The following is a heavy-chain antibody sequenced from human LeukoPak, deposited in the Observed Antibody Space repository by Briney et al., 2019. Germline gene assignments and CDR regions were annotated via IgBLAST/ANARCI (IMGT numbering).Heavy chain of an antibody. CDR1: GGTFSSYA. Sequence: GSSVKVSCKASGGTFSSYAISWVRQAPGQGLEWMGGIIPIFGTANYAQKFQGRVTITADESTSTAYMELSSLRSEDTAVYYCARGTPDTSCCAFDIWGQGTTVTVSS. CDR3: ARGTPDTSCCAFDI. J-gene: IGHJ3*02. D-gene: IGHD5-18*01. CDR2: IIPIFGTA. V-gene: IGHV1-69*01.